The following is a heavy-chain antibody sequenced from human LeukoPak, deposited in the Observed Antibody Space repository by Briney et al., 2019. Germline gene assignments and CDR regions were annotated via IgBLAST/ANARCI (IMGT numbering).Heavy chain of an antibody. V-gene: IGHV3-30*04. Sequence: GGTLSCYGAASGFTLSTNDLHWDRPAPGHGLEWVLFISYNGRDILYADSVKGRFTISRDNSKNTLYLQMNSLRVEDTAVYYCAREGGIGGASTFDYWGQGTLVTVSS. D-gene: IGHD1-26*01. CDR3: AREGGIGGASTFDY. CDR1: GFTLSTND. CDR2: ISYNGRDI. J-gene: IGHJ4*02.